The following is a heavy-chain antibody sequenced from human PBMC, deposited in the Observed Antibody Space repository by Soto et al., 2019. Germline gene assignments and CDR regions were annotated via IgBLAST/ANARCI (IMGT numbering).Heavy chain of an antibody. J-gene: IGHJ4*02. D-gene: IGHD5-12*01. CDR2: IYWDDDK. CDR3: ALVYGGYDDFDY. Sequence: QITLKESGPTLVKPTQTLTLTCTFSGFSLSTSGVGEGWIRQPPGKALEWLALIYWDDDKRYSPSLTSRPTTTNDTSKHQVVLTLTYMDPVDTATYYCALVYGGYDDFDYWGQGTLVTVSS. CDR1: GFSLSTSGVG. V-gene: IGHV2-5*02.